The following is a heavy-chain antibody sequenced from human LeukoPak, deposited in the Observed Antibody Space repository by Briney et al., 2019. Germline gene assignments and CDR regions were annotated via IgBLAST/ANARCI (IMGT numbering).Heavy chain of an antibody. D-gene: IGHD4-17*01. CDR3: ARVDYDYGVDY. V-gene: IGHV3-30*01. CDR1: GFTFSSYA. CDR2: ISYDGSNK. J-gene: IGHJ4*02. Sequence: GGSLRLSCAASGFTFSSYAMHWVRQAPGKGLEWVAVISYDGSNKYYADSVKGRFTTSRDNSKNTLYLQMNSLRAEDTAVYYCARVDYDYGVDYWGQGTLVTVSS.